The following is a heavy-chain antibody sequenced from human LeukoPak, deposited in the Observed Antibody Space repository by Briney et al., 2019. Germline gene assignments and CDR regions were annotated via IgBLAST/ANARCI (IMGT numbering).Heavy chain of an antibody. CDR2: IWFDGSKN. D-gene: IGHD4-23*01. V-gene: IGHV3-33*01. J-gene: IGHJ2*01. CDR3: GRDRGYGGNSGDWFFDL. CDR1: GFTFRNYG. Sequence: GGSLRLSCAASGFTFRNYGMHWVRQAPGKGLEWVAIIWFDGSKNYYADSVKGRFTISRDNFNNTLYLQMNSLRAEDTAVYYFGRDRGYGGNSGDWFFDLGGRGTLVTVSS.